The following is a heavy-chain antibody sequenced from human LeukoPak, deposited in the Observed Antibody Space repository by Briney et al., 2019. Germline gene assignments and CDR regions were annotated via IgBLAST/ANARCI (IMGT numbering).Heavy chain of an antibody. J-gene: IGHJ6*02. D-gene: IGHD3-10*01. Sequence: SETLSLTCTVSGGSISYYYWRWIRQPPGKGLEWIGYIYYSWSTNYNPSLKSRVTISVDTSKNPFSMKLSSVTVADTAVYYCARGPYGSGKEYFYYFYSMDVWGQGTTVTVSS. CDR1: GGSISYYY. V-gene: IGHV4-59*01. CDR2: IYYSWST. CDR3: ARGPYGSGKEYFYYFYSMDV.